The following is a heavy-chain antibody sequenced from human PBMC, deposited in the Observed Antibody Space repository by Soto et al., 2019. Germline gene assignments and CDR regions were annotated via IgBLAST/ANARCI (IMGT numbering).Heavy chain of an antibody. J-gene: IGHJ5*02. CDR2: IYGDDDK. Sequence: SGPTLVRPTQTLTLTCTFSGFSLRTGGVGVGWIRQPPGKALEWLALIYGDDDKRYSPSLKSRLTITKDTSKNQVVLTMTNMDPVDTATYFCVPALTTNWFDPWGQGILVTVSS. CDR3: VPALTTNWFDP. V-gene: IGHV2-5*02. CDR1: GFSLRTGGVG. D-gene: IGHD4-17*01.